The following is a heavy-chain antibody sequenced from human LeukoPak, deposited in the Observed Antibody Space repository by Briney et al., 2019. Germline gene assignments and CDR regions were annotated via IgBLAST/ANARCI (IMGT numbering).Heavy chain of an antibody. J-gene: IGHJ4*02. CDR3: ARDEVSVIVEMPLDS. CDR1: GYTFTSYG. CDR2: ISAYNGNT. D-gene: IGHD2/OR15-2a*01. Sequence: ASVKVSCKASGYTFTSYGISWVRQAPGQGLEWMGWISAYNGNTNYAQKLQGRVTMTTDTSTTTAYMELRSLRSDDTAVYYCARDEVSVIVEMPLDSWGEGTLVIVSS. V-gene: IGHV1-18*01.